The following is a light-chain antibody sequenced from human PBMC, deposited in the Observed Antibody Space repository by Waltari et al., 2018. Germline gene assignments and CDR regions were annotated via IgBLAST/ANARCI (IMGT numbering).Light chain of an antibody. CDR2: KAS. CDR3: QQYNSKSPRT. J-gene: IGKJ1*01. V-gene: IGKV1-5*03. Sequence: DIRMTQSPSSLSASVGDRVTITCRASKGIYGWLAWYQQKPGQAPKLLIYKASSLQDGVPSRLSGSGYGTEFTLTISNLQPDDFATYYCQQYNSKSPRTFGQGTLVEFK. CDR1: KGIYGW.